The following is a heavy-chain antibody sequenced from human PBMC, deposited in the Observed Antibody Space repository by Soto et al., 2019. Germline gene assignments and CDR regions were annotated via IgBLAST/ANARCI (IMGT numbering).Heavy chain of an antibody. CDR2: IYYSVST. CDR3: ARDYLTMVRGGRSYYGMDV. Sequence: QVQLQESGPGLVKPSQALSLTCTVSGGSISSGGYYWSWIRQHPGKGLGWIGYIYYSVSTYYNPSLKSRVTISVDKSKNQFSMKLSTVTAADTAVYYCARDYLTMVRGGRSYYGMDVWGKGTTVTVSS. V-gene: IGHV4-31*03. CDR1: GGSISSGGYY. J-gene: IGHJ6*04. D-gene: IGHD3-10*01.